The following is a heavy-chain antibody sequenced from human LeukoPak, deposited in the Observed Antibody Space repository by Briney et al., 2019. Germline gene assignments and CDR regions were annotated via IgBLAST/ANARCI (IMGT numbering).Heavy chain of an antibody. Sequence: KASETLSLTCAVYGGSFSGYYWSWIRQPPGKGLEWIGEINHSGSTNYNPSLKSRVTISVDTSKNQFSLKLSSVTAADTAVYYCARVRIQLWPRLYGASLGYSYDYWGQGTLVTVSS. CDR1: GGSFSGYY. CDR3: ARVRIQLWPRLYGASLGYSYDY. J-gene: IGHJ4*02. D-gene: IGHD5-18*01. V-gene: IGHV4-34*01. CDR2: INHSGST.